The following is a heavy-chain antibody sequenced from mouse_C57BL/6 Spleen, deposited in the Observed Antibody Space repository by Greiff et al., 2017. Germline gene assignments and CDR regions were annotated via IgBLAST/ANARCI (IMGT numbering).Heavy chain of an antibody. CDR2: IYPGDGDT. Sequence: QVQLQQSGAELVKPGASVKISCKASGYAFSSYWMNWVKQRPGKGLEWIGQIYPGDGDTNYNGKFKGKATLTADKSSSTAYMQLSSLTSEDSAVYFCARSDYGSSWGYFDVWGTGTTVTVSS. V-gene: IGHV1-80*01. CDR3: ARSDYGSSWGYFDV. CDR1: GYAFSSYW. J-gene: IGHJ1*03. D-gene: IGHD1-1*01.